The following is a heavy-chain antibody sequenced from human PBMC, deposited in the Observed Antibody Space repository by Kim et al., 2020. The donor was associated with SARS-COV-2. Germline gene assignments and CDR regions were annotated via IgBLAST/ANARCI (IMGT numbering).Heavy chain of an antibody. Sequence: ASVKVSCKASGYTFTSYAMHWVRQAPGQRLEWMGWINAGNGNTKYSQKFQGRVTITRDTSASTAYMELSSLRSEDTAVYYCASPYCSSTSCQYYYYGMDVWGQGTTVTVSS. CDR3: ASPYCSSTSCQYYYYGMDV. V-gene: IGHV1-3*01. D-gene: IGHD2-2*01. CDR2: INAGNGNT. J-gene: IGHJ6*02. CDR1: GYTFTSYA.